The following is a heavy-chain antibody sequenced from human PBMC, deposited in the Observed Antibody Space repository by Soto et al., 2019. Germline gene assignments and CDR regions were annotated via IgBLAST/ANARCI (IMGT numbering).Heavy chain of an antibody. CDR1: AFTFSSYA. D-gene: IGHD3-3*01. CDR2: ISGSGGST. CDR3: ASDFWSGYWSGLDYYGMDV. V-gene: IGHV3-23*01. Sequence: GGSLRFYCASSAFTFSSYAMRWVRQAPAKRLDWVSAISGSGGSTYYADSVKGRFTISRDNSKNTLYLQMNSLRAEDTAVYYCASDFWSGYWSGLDYYGMDVWGQGNTVTVSS. J-gene: IGHJ6*02.